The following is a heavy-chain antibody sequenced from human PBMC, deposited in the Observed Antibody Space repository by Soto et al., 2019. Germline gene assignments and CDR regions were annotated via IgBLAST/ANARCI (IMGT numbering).Heavy chain of an antibody. CDR1: GFIFDSYA. CDR2: ISGSGHNT. J-gene: IGHJ6*02. V-gene: IGHV3-23*01. D-gene: IGHD3-10*01. Sequence: PGGSLRLSCTASGFIFDSYAMSWVRQAPGKGLECISTISGSGHNTYYADSVKGRFTISRDSSKDTVYLQMNNLRADDTAVYFCGGGPDYRNNYYYGMDVWDQGTTVTVSS. CDR3: GGGPDYRNNYYYGMDV.